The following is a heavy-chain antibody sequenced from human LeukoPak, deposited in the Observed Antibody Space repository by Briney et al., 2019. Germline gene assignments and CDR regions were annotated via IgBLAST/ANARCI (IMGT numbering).Heavy chain of an antibody. CDR1: GFTFNDYA. J-gene: IGHJ3*02. D-gene: IGHD2-2*01. Sequence: GGSLRLSCAASGFTFNDYALHWVRQAPGKGLEWVALISYDGSTKFYTDSVKGRFTISRDNSNNTLYLQMNSLRAEDTAVYYCAKDDGGHCSRTSCGDALDIWGQGTLVTVSS. CDR2: ISYDGSTK. CDR3: AKDDGGHCSRTSCGDALDI. V-gene: IGHV3-30-3*01.